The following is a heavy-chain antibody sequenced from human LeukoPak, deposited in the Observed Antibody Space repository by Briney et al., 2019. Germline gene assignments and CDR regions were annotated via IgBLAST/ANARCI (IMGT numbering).Heavy chain of an antibody. V-gene: IGHV3-21*01. CDR1: GFTFSSYS. Sequence: GGSLRLSCAASGFTFSSYSMNWVRQAPGKGLEWVSSISSSSSYIYYADSVKGRFTISRDNAKNSLYLQMNSLRAEDTAIYYCARDNYSGSRYFDHWGQGTLVTVSS. CDR3: ARDNYSGSRYFDH. D-gene: IGHD1-26*01. J-gene: IGHJ4*02. CDR2: ISSSSSYI.